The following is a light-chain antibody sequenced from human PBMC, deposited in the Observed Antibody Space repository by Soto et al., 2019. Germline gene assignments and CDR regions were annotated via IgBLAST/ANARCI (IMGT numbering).Light chain of an antibody. CDR1: QGIGDT. CDR2: DTS. J-gene: IGKJ4*01. CDR3: QHSVTWPLS. Sequence: EVMVTQSLATLSLYPRAGATLSCMASQGIGDTLAWYQQKPGQTPRLLIYDTSIRATGVPARFSGSRSGAEFTLTISSLQSEDFAVYYCQHSVTWPLSFGGGTKVDIK. V-gene: IGKV3-15*01.